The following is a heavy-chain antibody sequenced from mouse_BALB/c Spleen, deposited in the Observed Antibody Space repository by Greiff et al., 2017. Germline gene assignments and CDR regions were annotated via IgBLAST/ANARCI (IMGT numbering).Heavy chain of an antibody. CDR3: ARGRSYAMDY. CDR2: ISDGGSYT. J-gene: IGHJ4*01. Sequence: DVKLVESGGGLVKPGGSLKLSCAASGFTFSDYYMYWVRQTPEKRLEWVATISDGGSYTYYPDSVKGRFTISRDNAKNNLYLQMSSLKSEDTAMYYCARGRSYAMDYWGQGTSVTVSS. V-gene: IGHV5-4*02. CDR1: GFTFSDYY.